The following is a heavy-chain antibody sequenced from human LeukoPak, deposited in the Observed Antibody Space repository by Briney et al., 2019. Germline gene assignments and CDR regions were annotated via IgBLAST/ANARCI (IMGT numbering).Heavy chain of an antibody. CDR1: GYSFSTYW. V-gene: IGHV5-51*01. J-gene: IGHJ4*02. Sequence: GESLKISCMCSGYSFSTYWIAWVRQMPGKGLEWMGIIYLGDSSTRYSPSFQGQVTISADKSISTAYLQWSSLKASDTAMYYCARPAGSSGFLDYWGQGTLVTVSS. CDR2: IYLGDSST. D-gene: IGHD3-22*01. CDR3: ARPAGSSGFLDY.